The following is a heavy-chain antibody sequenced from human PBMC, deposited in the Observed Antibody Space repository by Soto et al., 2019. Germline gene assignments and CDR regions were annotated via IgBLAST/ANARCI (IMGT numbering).Heavy chain of an antibody. Sequence: PSETLSLTCTVSGGSISSYYWSWIRQPPGKGLEWIGYIYYSGSTNYNPSLKSRVTISVGTSKNQFSLKLSSVTAADTAVYYCARHTHSGYMAYYFDYWGQGTLVTVSS. CDR2: IYYSGST. CDR1: GGSISSYY. V-gene: IGHV4-59*08. CDR3: ARHTHSGYMAYYFDY. J-gene: IGHJ4*02. D-gene: IGHD3-22*01.